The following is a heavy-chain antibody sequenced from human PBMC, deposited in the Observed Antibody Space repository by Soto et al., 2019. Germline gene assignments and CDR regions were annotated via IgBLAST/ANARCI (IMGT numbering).Heavy chain of an antibody. V-gene: IGHV4-31*03. D-gene: IGHD3-10*01. CDR3: ARDSGADWNWFDP. CDR1: GGPISSGGYH. Sequence: SETLSLTCTVSGGPISSGGYHWSWIRQHPGKGLEWIGYIYYSGSTYYNPSLKSRVTISVDTSKNQFSLKLSSVTAADTAVYYCARDSGADWNWFDPWGQGTLVTVSS. J-gene: IGHJ5*02. CDR2: IYYSGST.